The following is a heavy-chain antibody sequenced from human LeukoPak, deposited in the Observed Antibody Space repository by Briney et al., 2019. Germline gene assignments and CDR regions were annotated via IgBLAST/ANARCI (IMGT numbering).Heavy chain of an antibody. CDR2: ISSSSSYI. CDR3: ASEKHYYDSSVGGY. Sequence: GGSLRLSCAASGFTFSSYSMNWVRQAPGKGLEWVSSISSSSSYIYYADSVEGRFTISRDNAKNSLYLQMNSLRAEDTAVYYCASEKHYYDSSVGGYWGQGTLVTVSS. J-gene: IGHJ4*02. D-gene: IGHD3-22*01. V-gene: IGHV3-21*01. CDR1: GFTFSSYS.